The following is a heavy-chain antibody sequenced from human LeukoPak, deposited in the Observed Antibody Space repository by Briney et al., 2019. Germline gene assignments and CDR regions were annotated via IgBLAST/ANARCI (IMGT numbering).Heavy chain of an antibody. J-gene: IGHJ4*02. V-gene: IGHV3-66*01. Sequence: SAGSLRLSCAASGFTVSSNYMSWVRQAPGKGLEWVSVIYSGGSTYYADSVKGRFTISRDNSKNTLYLQMNSLRAEDTAVYYCARDMSYYDSTSDYWGQGTLVTVSS. CDR1: GFTVSSNY. CDR2: IYSGGST. CDR3: ARDMSYYDSTSDY. D-gene: IGHD3-22*01.